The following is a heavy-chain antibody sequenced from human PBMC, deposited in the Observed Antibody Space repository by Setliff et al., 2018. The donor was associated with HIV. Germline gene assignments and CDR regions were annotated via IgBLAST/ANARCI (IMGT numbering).Heavy chain of an antibody. CDR2: INAGDGNT. D-gene: IGHD3-16*02. J-gene: IGHJ4*02. Sequence: GASVKVSCKASGYIFSNFAMHWVRQVPGPRLEWMGWINAGDGNTKYSQNIQGRVSITRDTSATTVYMELSRLRSEDTAVYYCARDGAFVWGTYRYQGFYHWGQGTLVTVSS. CDR3: ARDGAFVWGTYRYQGFYH. V-gene: IGHV1-3*01. CDR1: GYIFSNFA.